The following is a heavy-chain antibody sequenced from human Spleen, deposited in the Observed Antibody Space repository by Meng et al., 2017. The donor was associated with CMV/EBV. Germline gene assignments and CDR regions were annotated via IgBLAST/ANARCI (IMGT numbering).Heavy chain of an antibody. V-gene: IGHV1-69*05. Sequence: VSGKASGGTFSGYGSSWVRQATGQGLEWMGGIITIFRTPNYAQQFQGRVTITTDESTSTAYMERSSLRSEDTAVYYCARRDNWYFDLWGRGSLVTVSS. CDR3: ARRDNWYFDL. CDR1: GGTFSGYG. J-gene: IGHJ2*01. CDR2: IITIFRTP.